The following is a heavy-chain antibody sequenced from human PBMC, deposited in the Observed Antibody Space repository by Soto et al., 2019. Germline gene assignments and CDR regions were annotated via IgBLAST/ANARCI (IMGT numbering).Heavy chain of an antibody. D-gene: IGHD1-26*01. CDR2: IWYDGSKK. Sequence: QVQLVESGGGVVQPGTSLRLSCEASGFTFSGFGMHWVRQAPGKGLEWVAVIWYDGSKKYYADCVKGRFTISRANSKNALNLQMNSLRAEYTAVYYCARGRGGSYCGNSAHFDIWGQGTLVTVSS. CDR3: ARGRGGSYCGNSAHFDI. CDR1: GFTFSGFG. V-gene: IGHV3-33*01. J-gene: IGHJ3*02.